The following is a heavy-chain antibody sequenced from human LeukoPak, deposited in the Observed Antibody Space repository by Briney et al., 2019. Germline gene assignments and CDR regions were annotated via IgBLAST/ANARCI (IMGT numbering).Heavy chain of an antibody. J-gene: IGHJ4*02. V-gene: IGHV4-34*01. CDR2: INHSGST. Sequence: SETLSLTCAVYGGSFSGYYWSWIRQPPGKGLEWIGEINHSGSTNYNPSLKSRVTISVDTTKNQFSLKLSSVTAADTAVYYCARWYYYGSGSSQWGQGTLVTVSS. D-gene: IGHD3-10*01. CDR1: GGSFSGYY. CDR3: ARWYYYGSGSSQ.